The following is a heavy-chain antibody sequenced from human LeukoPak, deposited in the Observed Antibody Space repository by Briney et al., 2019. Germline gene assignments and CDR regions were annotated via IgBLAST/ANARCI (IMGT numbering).Heavy chain of an antibody. CDR3: AKGGNYYRYFDY. Sequence: GGSLRLSCAASGFTFSSYAMSWVRQAPGKGLEWVSGISGSGGNTYYADSVKGRFTISRDNSKNTLYLQMNSLRAEDTAVYYCAKGGNYYRYFDYWGQGTLVTVSS. CDR1: GFTFSSYA. CDR2: ISGSGGNT. J-gene: IGHJ4*02. D-gene: IGHD1-26*01. V-gene: IGHV3-23*01.